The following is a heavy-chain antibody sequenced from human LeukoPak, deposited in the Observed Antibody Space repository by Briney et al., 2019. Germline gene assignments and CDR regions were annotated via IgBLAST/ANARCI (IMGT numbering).Heavy chain of an antibody. J-gene: IGHJ6*02. CDR1: GFTISSNY. Sequence: GGSLRLSCAASGFTISSNYMSWVRQAPGKGLEWVSVIYSGGSTYYTDSVKGRFTISRDNPKNTLYLQMNSLRAEDTAVYYCARDRVVVTAIRYYYYGMDVWGQGTTVTVSS. CDR3: ARDRVVVTAIRYYYYGMDV. CDR2: IYSGGST. V-gene: IGHV3-53*01. D-gene: IGHD2-21*02.